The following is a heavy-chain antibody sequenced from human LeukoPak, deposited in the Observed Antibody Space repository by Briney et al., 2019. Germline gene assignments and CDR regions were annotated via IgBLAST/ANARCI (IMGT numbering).Heavy chain of an antibody. CDR3: ARSYYYDSSGYYPNNYFDY. D-gene: IGHD3-22*01. V-gene: IGHV2-5*02. Sequence: ESGPTLVNPTETLTLTCTFSGFSLSTNGMGVGWIRQSPGKALEWLALIFWDDDKRYSPSLRGRLTITKDTSKNQVVLTMTNMDPVDTATYYCARSYYYDSSGYYPNNYFDYWGQGTLVTVSS. J-gene: IGHJ4*02. CDR2: IFWDDDK. CDR1: GFSLSTNGMG.